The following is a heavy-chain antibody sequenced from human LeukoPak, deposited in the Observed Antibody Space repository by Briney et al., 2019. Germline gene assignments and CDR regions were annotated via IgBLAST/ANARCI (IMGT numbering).Heavy chain of an antibody. CDR3: ARKVVGATNWFDP. V-gene: IGHV3-48*03. CDR1: GFTFSSYV. D-gene: IGHD2-15*01. J-gene: IGHJ5*02. Sequence: GGSLRLSCAASGFTFSSYVMNWVRQAPGKGLEWLSYISSSGSTVYYADSVKGRITISRDNAKNSLYLQMNSLRVEDTAVYYCARKVVGATNWFDPWGQGTLVTVSS. CDR2: ISSSGSTV.